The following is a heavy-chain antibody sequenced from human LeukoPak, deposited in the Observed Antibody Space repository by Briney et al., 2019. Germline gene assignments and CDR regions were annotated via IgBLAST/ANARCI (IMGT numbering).Heavy chain of an antibody. CDR3: ARGFLVVPASYYYYMDV. CDR1: GYTFTSYY. D-gene: IGHD2-2*01. V-gene: IGHV1-46*01. CDR2: INPSGGST. Sequence: EASVKVSCKASGYTFTSYYMHWVRQAPGQGLEWMGMINPSGGSTSYAQKFQGRVTMTRDMSTSTVYMELSSLRSEDTAVYYCARGFLVVPASYYYYMDVWGKGTTVTVSS. J-gene: IGHJ6*03.